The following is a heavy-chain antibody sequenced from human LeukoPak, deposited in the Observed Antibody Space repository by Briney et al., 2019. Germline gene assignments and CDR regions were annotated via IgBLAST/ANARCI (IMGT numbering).Heavy chain of an antibody. CDR1: GGSISSGSYY. CDR3: ARGALGVVVHFDY. Sequence: SETLSLTCTVSGGSISSGSYYWSWIRQPAGKGLEWIGRIYTSGSTNYNPSLKSRVTISVDTSKNQFSLKLSSVTAADTAVYHCARGALGVVVHFDYWGQGTLVTVSS. D-gene: IGHD2-21*01. V-gene: IGHV4-61*02. CDR2: IYTSGST. J-gene: IGHJ4*02.